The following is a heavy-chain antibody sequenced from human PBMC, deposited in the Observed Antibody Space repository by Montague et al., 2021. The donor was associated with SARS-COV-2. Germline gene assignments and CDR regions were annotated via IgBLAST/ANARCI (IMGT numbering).Heavy chain of an antibody. J-gene: IGHJ4*02. Sequence: SETLSLTCTVSGGSISSLYWSWFRQPPGKGLEWIGYIPDSGSTNYNPSLTSRVTMSVDTSKNQFSLKVNSVTAADTAVYYCARHYSATLPAVYWGQGTLVTVSS. CDR2: IPDSGST. D-gene: IGHD2-15*01. V-gene: IGHV4-59*08. CDR1: GGSISSLY. CDR3: ARHYSATLPAVY.